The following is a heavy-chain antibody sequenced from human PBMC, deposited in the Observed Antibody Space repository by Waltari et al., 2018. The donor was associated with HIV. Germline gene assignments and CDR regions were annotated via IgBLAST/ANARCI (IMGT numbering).Heavy chain of an antibody. CDR1: GGSISSGGYY. Sequence: QVQLQESGPGLVKPSQTLSLTCTVSGGSISSGGYYWSWIRQHPGKGLEWIGYIYYSGSTYHNPSLKSRVTISVDTSKNQFSLKLSSVTAADTAVYYCAREGAQGSARIKGKSYNWFDPWGQGTLVTVSS. CDR3: AREGAQGSARIKGKSYNWFDP. J-gene: IGHJ5*02. D-gene: IGHD5-18*01. V-gene: IGHV4-31*03. CDR2: IYYSGST.